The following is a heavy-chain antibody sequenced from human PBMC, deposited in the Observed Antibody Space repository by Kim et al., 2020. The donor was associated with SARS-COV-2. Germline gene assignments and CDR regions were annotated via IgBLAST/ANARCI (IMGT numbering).Heavy chain of an antibody. J-gene: IGHJ4*02. CDR1: GGSISSGGYY. CDR2: IYYSGST. Sequence: SETLSLTCTVSGGSISSGGYYWSWIRQHPGKGLEWIGYIYYSGSTYYNPSLKSRVTISVDTSKNQFSLKLSSVTAADTAVYYCARGRTTAPAYWGQGTLVTVSS. V-gene: IGHV4-31*03. D-gene: IGHD4-17*01. CDR3: ARGRTTAPAY.